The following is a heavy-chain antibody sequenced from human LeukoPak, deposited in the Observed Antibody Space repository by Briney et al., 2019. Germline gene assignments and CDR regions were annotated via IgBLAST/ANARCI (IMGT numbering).Heavy chain of an antibody. V-gene: IGHV3-7*03. CDR3: AREGSGYTYGRGSYFDY. Sequence: GGSLRLSCAASGFMFSSNWMSWVRLAPGKGLEWVANIKEDGTETYYVDSVKGRFTISRDNAKNSLYLQMNSLRVEDTAVYYCAREGSGYTYGRGSYFDYWGHGILVTVSS. CDR1: GFMFSSNW. J-gene: IGHJ4*01. D-gene: IGHD5-18*01. CDR2: IKEDGTET.